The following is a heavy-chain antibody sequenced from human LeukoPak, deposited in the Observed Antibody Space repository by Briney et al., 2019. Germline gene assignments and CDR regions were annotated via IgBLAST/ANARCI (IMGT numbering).Heavy chain of an antibody. Sequence: GGSLRLSCADSGFSISSFPFNWVRQAPGKGLEWIAHIRRESEFISYADSVKGRFTISRDNGKKTLYLQMSSLRDEDTAVYFCVRGHDWAFDLWGQGTMGTVSS. D-gene: IGHD3-9*01. CDR3: VRGHDWAFDL. J-gene: IGHJ3*01. CDR2: IRRESEFI. CDR1: GFSISSFP. V-gene: IGHV3-48*02.